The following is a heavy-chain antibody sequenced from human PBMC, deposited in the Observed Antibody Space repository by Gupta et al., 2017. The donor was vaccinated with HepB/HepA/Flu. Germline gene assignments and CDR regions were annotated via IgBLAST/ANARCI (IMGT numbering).Heavy chain of an antibody. Sequence: QVQLVESGGGVVQPGRSLRLSCAASGFTFSSYAMHWVRQAPGKGLEWVAVISYDGSNKYYADSVKGRFTISRDNSKNTLYLQMNSLRAEDTAVYYCARDQVKKWELNPYYFDYWGQGTLVTVSS. CDR1: GFTFSSYA. J-gene: IGHJ4*02. CDR3: ARDQVKKWELNPYYFDY. CDR2: ISYDGSNK. D-gene: IGHD1-26*01. V-gene: IGHV3-30-3*01.